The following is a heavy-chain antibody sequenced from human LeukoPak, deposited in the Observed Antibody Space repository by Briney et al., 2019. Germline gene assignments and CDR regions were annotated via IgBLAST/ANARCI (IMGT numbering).Heavy chain of an antibody. CDR3: ARERVNYDFLSGVPDFDP. CDR2: IYTSGST. V-gene: IGHV4-4*07. CDR1: GGSISSYY. D-gene: IGHD3-3*01. J-gene: IGHJ5*02. Sequence: KPSETLSLTSTASGGSISSYYWSWIRQPAGKGLEGIGRIYTSGSTNYNPSLKSRVTMSVDTSKNQFSLNMNPVTAADTAVYYCARERVNYDFLSGVPDFDPWGQGTLVTVSS.